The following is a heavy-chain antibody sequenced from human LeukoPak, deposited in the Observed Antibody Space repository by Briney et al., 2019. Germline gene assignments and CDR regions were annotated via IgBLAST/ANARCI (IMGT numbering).Heavy chain of an antibody. CDR1: GYTFTNHA. V-gene: IGHV1-18*01. J-gene: IGHJ3*02. CDR2: INTFNTIA. D-gene: IGHD4-17*01. Sequence: ASVKVSVKTSGYTFTNHALTWVRQAPGQGLQWMGWINTFNTIANYAPKFEGRVIMTTDTSTTTASLELMSLRSDDTAVYYCARLLNDYGAIDALDIWGQGTVVTVSS. CDR3: ARLLNDYGAIDALDI.